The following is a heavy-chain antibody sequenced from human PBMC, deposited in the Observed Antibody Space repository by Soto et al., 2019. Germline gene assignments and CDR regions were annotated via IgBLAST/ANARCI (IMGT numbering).Heavy chain of an antibody. V-gene: IGHV4-39*01. CDR3: ARLGSSGRYQGSYFDY. J-gene: IGHJ4*02. CDR1: GCSITSNNHY. D-gene: IGHD6-19*01. CDR2: ILYSGST. Sequence: QLQLQESGPGLVKPSATLSLTCIVSGCSITSNNHYWGWISQSPGKGLEWIGSILYSGSTNYNPSLQSRVTLSVETSTNQFSLKMRSVTAADTALYYCARLGSSGRYQGSYFDYWGQGTLVTVSS.